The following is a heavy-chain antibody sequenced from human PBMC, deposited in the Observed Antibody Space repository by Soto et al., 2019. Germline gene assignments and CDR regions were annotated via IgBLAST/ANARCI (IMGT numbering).Heavy chain of an antibody. CDR1: GFTLSSYS. CDR3: AKVTYYYDTSVYYYFDY. J-gene: IGHJ4*02. V-gene: IGHV3-23*01. CDR2: ISGSGGGST. D-gene: IGHD3-22*01. Sequence: PGGSLRLSCVASGFTLSSYSMSWVRQAPGKGLEWVSTISGSGGGSTYYADSVKGRFTISRDNSKNTLYLQMNSLRAEDTAVYYCAKVTYYYDTSVYYYFDYWGQGTQVTVSS.